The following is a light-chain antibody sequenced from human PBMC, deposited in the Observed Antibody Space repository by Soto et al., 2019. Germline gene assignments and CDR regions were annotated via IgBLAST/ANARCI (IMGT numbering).Light chain of an antibody. CDR3: SSITTSMTNV. V-gene: IGLV2-14*03. CDR1: SIDVGGYNS. J-gene: IGLJ1*01. CDR2: DVG. Sequence: QSALTQPASVSGSPGESITISCTGTSIDVGGYNSVSWYQHHPGKAPKLILYDVGHRPSGVSYLFSGSKSGNTASLTISGLQAADEVDYFCSSITTSMTNVFGSGTKLTVL.